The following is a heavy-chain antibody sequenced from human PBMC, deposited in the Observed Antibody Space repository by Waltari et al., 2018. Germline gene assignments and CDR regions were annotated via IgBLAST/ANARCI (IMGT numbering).Heavy chain of an antibody. CDR1: GGSISSSSYY. CDR2: IYYSGSP. D-gene: IGHD3-10*01. CDR3: ARHFNSYYYGSGSPNWFDP. V-gene: IGHV4-39*01. J-gene: IGHJ5*02. Sequence: QLQLQESGPGLVKPSETLSLTCTVSGGSISSSSYYWGWIRQPPGKGLEWIGSIYYSGSPSYNPSLKSRVTISVDTSKNQFSLKLSSVTAADTAVYYCARHFNSYYYGSGSPNWFDPWGQGTLVTVSS.